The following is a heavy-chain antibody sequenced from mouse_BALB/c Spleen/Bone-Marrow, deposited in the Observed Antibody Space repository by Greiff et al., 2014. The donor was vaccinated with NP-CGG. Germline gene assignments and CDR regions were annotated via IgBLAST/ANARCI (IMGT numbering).Heavy chain of an antibody. CDR2: IYPGSGST. Sequence: LQQSGSELVRPGASVKLSCKAPGCTFTSYWMHWVKQRPGQGLEWIGNIYPGSGSTNYDEKFKSKATLTVDTSSSTAYMQLSSLTSEDSAVYYCTPRLRYWGQGTSLTVSS. CDR3: TPRLRY. D-gene: IGHD1-2*01. CDR1: GCTFTSYW. V-gene: IGHV1S22*01. J-gene: IGHJ2*02.